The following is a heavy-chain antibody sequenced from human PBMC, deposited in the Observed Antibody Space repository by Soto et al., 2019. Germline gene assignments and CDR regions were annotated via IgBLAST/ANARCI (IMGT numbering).Heavy chain of an antibody. CDR2: ISSSITFI. Sequence: GGSLRLSCAASGFTFNSYSMNWVRQAPGKGLEWVSSISSSITFIYDADSVKGRFSISRDNAKNSLFLQMNSLRAEDTAVYFCARGRHTGYSYYGMDVWGQGTRVTVSS. D-gene: IGHD1-1*01. J-gene: IGHJ6*02. CDR3: ARGRHTGYSYYGMDV. V-gene: IGHV3-21*01. CDR1: GFTFNSYS.